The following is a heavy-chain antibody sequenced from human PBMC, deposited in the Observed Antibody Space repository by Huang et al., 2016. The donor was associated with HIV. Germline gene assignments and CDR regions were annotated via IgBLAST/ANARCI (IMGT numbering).Heavy chain of an antibody. V-gene: IGHV3-30*05. Sequence: QVHLVESGGGVVQPGGSLRLSCAAFGFKLSGFGMHWVRQAPGEGLEWVAVISYDGRSQFYTDSVKGRFTISRDNSDNTLSLQMKGLRPDDTAVYYCAKESRWFSDFDHWGQGVLVSVSS. CDR1: GFKLSGFG. D-gene: IGHD2-15*01. J-gene: IGHJ4*02. CDR2: ISYDGRSQ. CDR3: AKESRWFSDFDH.